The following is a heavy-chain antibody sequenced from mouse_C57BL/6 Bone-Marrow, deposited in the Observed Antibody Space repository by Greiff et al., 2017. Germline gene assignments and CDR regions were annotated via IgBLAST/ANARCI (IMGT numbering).Heavy chain of an antibody. D-gene: IGHD2-14*01. CDR2: IYPSSGYT. CDR3: ARGGTAGFAY. CDR1: GYTFTSYG. Sequence: QVQLQQSGAELVKPGASVKLSCKASGYTFTSYGMRWVKQRPGRGLEWIGGIYPSSGYTNYNEKFKGKATLTADKSSSTAYMQLSSLTSEDSAVYYCARGGTAGFAYWGQGTLVTVSA. J-gene: IGHJ3*01. V-gene: IGHV1-72*01.